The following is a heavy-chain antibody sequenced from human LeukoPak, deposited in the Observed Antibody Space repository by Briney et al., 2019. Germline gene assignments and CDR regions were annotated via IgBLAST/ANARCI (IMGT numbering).Heavy chain of an antibody. CDR3: ARKAGYYYGSGDY. D-gene: IGHD3-10*01. Sequence: GGSLRLSCAASGFTFSSYSMNWVRQAPGKGLEWVSSISSSSSYIYYADSVKGRFTISRDNSKNTLYLQMNSLRAEDTAVYYCARKAGYYYGSGDYWGQGTLVTVSS. CDR1: GFTFSSYS. J-gene: IGHJ4*02. V-gene: IGHV3-21*04. CDR2: ISSSSSYI.